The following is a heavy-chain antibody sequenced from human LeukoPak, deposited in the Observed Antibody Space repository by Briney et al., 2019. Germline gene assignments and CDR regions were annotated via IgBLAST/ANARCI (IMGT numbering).Heavy chain of an antibody. Sequence: GGSLRLSCVASGLTFSTTSMNWVRQAPGKGLEWVSYISGSGSTIYYTDSVKGRFTISRDNARNSVYLQMNSLRAEDTAVYFCARGSRGYNYGFDYWGQGTLVTVSS. D-gene: IGHD5-18*01. V-gene: IGHV3-48*01. CDR2: ISGSGSTI. CDR1: GLTFSTTS. CDR3: ARGSRGYNYGFDY. J-gene: IGHJ4*02.